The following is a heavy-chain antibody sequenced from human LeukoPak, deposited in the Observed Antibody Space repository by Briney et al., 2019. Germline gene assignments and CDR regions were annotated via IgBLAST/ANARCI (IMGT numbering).Heavy chain of an antibody. CDR3: ARETGSAVGSTDFDY. V-gene: IGHV3-30-3*01. D-gene: IGHD4-17*01. Sequence: GRSLRLSCAASGFTFSNYAIHWVRQAPGKGLEWVAVISYDGSNKYYADSVKGRFTISRDNSKNTLYLQMNSLRAEDTAVYYCARETGSAVGSTDFDYWGQGTLVTVSS. J-gene: IGHJ4*02. CDR2: ISYDGSNK. CDR1: GFTFSNYA.